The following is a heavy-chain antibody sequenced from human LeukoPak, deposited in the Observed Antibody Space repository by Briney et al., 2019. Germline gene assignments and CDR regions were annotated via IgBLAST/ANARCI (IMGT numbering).Heavy chain of an antibody. CDR3: ARGSGGWYDY. Sequence: SETLSLTCAVYGGSFSGYYWSWIRQPPGKGLEWIGEINHSGSTNYNPSLKSRVTISVDTSKNQFSLKLSSVTAADTAVYYCARGSGGWYDYWGQGSLLTVSS. CDR1: GGSFSGYY. J-gene: IGHJ4*02. D-gene: IGHD6-19*01. CDR2: INHSGST. V-gene: IGHV4-34*01.